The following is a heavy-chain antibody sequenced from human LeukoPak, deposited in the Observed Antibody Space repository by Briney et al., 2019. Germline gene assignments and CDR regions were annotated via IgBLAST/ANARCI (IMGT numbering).Heavy chain of an antibody. V-gene: IGHV3-74*01. D-gene: IGHD2-21*02. CDR3: TRELPREVTLDY. Sequence: PGGSLRLSCAASGFTFISYGMQWVRQAPGKGLVWVSRITLHGSSTSYADSVNGRFTVSRDNAKNTVYLQVNSLRAEDTAVYFCTRELPREVTLDYWGQGTLVTVSS. CDR1: GFTFISYG. J-gene: IGHJ4*01. CDR2: ITLHGSST.